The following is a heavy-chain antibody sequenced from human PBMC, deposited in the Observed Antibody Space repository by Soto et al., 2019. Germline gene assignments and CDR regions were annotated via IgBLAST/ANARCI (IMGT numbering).Heavy chain of an antibody. CDR1: SGSISSSNW. V-gene: IGHV4-4*02. CDR2: IYHSGST. Sequence: TSETLSLTCAVSSGSISSSNWWSWVRQPPGKGLEWIGEIYHSGSTNYNPSLKSRVTISVDKSKNQFSLKLSSVTAADTAVYYCARGPVVVPAAIWFDPWGQGTLVTVSS. J-gene: IGHJ5*02. D-gene: IGHD2-2*01. CDR3: ARGPVVVPAAIWFDP.